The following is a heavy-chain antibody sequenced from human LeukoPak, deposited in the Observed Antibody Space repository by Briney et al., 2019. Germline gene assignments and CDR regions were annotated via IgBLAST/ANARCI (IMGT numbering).Heavy chain of an antibody. V-gene: IGHV3-30*02. J-gene: IGHJ4*02. CDR3: AREGGYSGNYRDCYFDC. D-gene: IGHD1-26*01. Sequence: GGSLRLSCAASGFTFSSYGMHWVRQAPGKGLEWVAFIRYDGSNKYYADSVKGRFTISRDNSKNTLYLQMNSLRAEDTAVYYCAREGGYSGNYRDCYFDCWGQGTLVTVSS. CDR1: GFTFSSYG. CDR2: IRYDGSNK.